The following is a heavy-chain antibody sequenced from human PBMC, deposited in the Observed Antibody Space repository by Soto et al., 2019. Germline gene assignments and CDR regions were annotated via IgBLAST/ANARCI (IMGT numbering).Heavy chain of an antibody. CDR2: IIPIFETA. Sequence: QVHLVQSGAEVTKAGSSVKVSCKASGGTFSSHAFSWVRQAPGQGLEWVGGIIPIFETANYAQEFQGRVTSSAGESTNVVILELNKLRSDDTAIYFCAIGDRSSWIGNHWGPGTQVTVS. CDR1: GGTFSSHA. V-gene: IGHV1-69*01. D-gene: IGHD6-6*01. J-gene: IGHJ4*02. CDR3: AIGDRSSWIGNH.